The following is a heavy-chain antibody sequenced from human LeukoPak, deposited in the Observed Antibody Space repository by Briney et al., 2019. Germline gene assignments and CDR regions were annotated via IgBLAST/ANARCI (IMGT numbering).Heavy chain of an antibody. CDR1: GFIFSNFG. D-gene: IGHD1-26*01. Sequence: GGALRLSCAASGFIFSNFGIHWVRQAPGKGLEGVSLIWYEGSNKYYADSVKGRFTISRDDSKNTLYLQMNSLRAEATAVYYCARDPPIVGAHFDYWGQGTLVTVSS. CDR2: IWYEGSNK. J-gene: IGHJ4*02. V-gene: IGHV3-33*01. CDR3: ARDPPIVGAHFDY.